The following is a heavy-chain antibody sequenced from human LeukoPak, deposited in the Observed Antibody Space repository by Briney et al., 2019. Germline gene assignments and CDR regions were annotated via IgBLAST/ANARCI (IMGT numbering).Heavy chain of an antibody. V-gene: IGHV3-15*01. Sequence: GGSLRLSCAASGFTFSNAWMSWIRQAPGKGLEWVGRIKSKTDGGTTDYAAPVKGRFTISRDDSKNTLYLQMNSLKTEDTAVYYCEAILVSAYYYMDVWGKGTTVTVSS. CDR2: IKSKTDGGTT. J-gene: IGHJ6*03. CDR1: GFTFSNAW. D-gene: IGHD3-3*01. CDR3: EAILVSAYYYMDV.